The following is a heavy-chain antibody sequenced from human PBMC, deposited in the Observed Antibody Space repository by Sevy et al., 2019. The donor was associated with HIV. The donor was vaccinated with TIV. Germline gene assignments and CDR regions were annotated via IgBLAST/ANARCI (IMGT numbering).Heavy chain of an antibody. V-gene: IGHV3-33*01. D-gene: IGHD3-10*01. CDR3: VRGRDYGNFDY. CDR1: GFNFSIYG. J-gene: IGHJ4*02. CDR2: IYFHGSIK. Sequence: GGSLRPSCAASGFNFSIYGMHWVRQAPGKGLEWVALIYFHGSIKYYVDSVKGRFTISRDNSKNTLYLQMNSLRVEDTAVYYCVRGRDYGNFDYWGQGTLVTVSS.